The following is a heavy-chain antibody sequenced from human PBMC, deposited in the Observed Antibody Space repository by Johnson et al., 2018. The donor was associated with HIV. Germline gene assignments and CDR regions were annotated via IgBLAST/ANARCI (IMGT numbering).Heavy chain of an antibody. J-gene: IGHJ3*02. CDR1: GFTFSSYG. CDR2: IRYDGSNK. V-gene: IGHV3-30*02. CDR3: ARAHLGLSAAFIWGAFDI. Sequence: QVQLVESGGGVVQPGRSLRLSCAASGFTFSSYGMHWVRQAPGKGLEWVAFIRYDGSNKYYPDSVKGRFTISRDNSKNTLYLQMNSLRAEETALYYCARAHLGLSAAFIWGAFDIWGQCTMVTVSS. D-gene: IGHD3-16*01.